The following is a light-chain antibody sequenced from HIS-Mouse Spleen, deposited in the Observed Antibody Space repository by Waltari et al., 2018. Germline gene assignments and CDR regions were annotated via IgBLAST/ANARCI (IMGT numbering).Light chain of an antibody. CDR2: KAS. CDR3: QQYNSYSRT. CDR1: QSISSW. Sequence: DIQMTQSPSTPSVSVGDRVTITCRASQSISSWLAWYQQKPGKAPKLLIYKASSLESGVPSRFSGSGSGTEFTLTISSLQPDDFATYYCQQYNSYSRTFGQGTKVEIK. J-gene: IGKJ1*01. V-gene: IGKV1-5*03.